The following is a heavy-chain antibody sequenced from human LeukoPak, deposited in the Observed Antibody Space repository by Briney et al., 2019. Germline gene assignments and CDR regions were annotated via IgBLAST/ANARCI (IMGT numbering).Heavy chain of an antibody. CDR2: ISTDASNK. D-gene: IGHD5/OR15-5a*01. CDR1: GFTFSYYG. V-gene: IGHV3-30*03. CDR3: TTASPTVYAETYYFDY. Sequence: GRSLTLSCAASGFTFSYYGLHWVRQAPGKGLEWVSLISTDASNKNYADSVKGRFTISRDNSRNTLYLQMKSLKTEDTAVYYCTTASPTVYAETYYFDYWGQGTLVTVSS. J-gene: IGHJ4*02.